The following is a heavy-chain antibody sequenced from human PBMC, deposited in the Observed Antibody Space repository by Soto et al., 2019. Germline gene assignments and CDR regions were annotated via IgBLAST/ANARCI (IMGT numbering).Heavy chain of an antibody. Sequence: QVQLVQSGAEVKKPGSSVKVSCKASGGTFSSYAISWVRQAPGQGLEWMGGIIPIFGTANYAQKFKGQVTITSDEPTSTAYIELSSLRSEDTAVYYCASTPLSPYQLLPSCCGMDVWGQGTTVTVSS. CDR2: IIPIFGTA. V-gene: IGHV1-69*01. D-gene: IGHD2-2*01. CDR1: GGTFSSYA. J-gene: IGHJ6*02. CDR3: ASTPLSPYQLLPSCCGMDV.